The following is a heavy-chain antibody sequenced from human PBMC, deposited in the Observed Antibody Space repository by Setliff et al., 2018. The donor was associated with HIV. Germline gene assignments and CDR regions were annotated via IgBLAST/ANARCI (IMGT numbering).Heavy chain of an antibody. Sequence: ASVKVSCKASGYSFTDYYMHWVQQAPGKGLEWMGRVDPEDGDIIYAERFQGRVTITADTSTDTAYMELSSLRSEDTAVYYCATGNYGGNPLNNWFDPWGQGTLVTV. CDR1: GYSFTDYY. CDR3: ATGNYGGNPLNNWFDP. V-gene: IGHV1-69-2*01. CDR2: VDPEDGDI. J-gene: IGHJ5*02. D-gene: IGHD4-17*01.